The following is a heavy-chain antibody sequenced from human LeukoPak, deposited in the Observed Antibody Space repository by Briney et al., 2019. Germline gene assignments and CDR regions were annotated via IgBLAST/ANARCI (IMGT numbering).Heavy chain of an antibody. CDR1: DFNFISYA. Sequence: GGSLRLSCAASDFNFISYAMSWVRQAPGKGLEWVSIISGGGDVTHYADSVKGRFTISRDNSKNTLYLQMNSLRVEDTAVYYCARGDSSSWLDYWGQGTLVTVSS. CDR2: ISGGGDVT. D-gene: IGHD6-13*01. V-gene: IGHV3-23*01. J-gene: IGHJ4*02. CDR3: ARGDSSSWLDY.